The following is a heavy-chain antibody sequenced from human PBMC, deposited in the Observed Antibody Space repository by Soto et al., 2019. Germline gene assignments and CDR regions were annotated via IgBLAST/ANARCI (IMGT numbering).Heavy chain of an antibody. CDR1: GFTFSSYG. Sequence: QVQLVESGGGVVQPGSSLRLSCAASGFTFSSYGMHWVRQAPGNGLEWVAVISYDGSNKYYADSVKGRFTISRDNSKNTLYLQMNSLRAEDTAVYYCAKDTIWSGYYPHLDYWGQGTLVTVSS. CDR3: AKDTIWSGYYPHLDY. D-gene: IGHD3-3*01. CDR2: ISYDGSNK. J-gene: IGHJ4*02. V-gene: IGHV3-30*18.